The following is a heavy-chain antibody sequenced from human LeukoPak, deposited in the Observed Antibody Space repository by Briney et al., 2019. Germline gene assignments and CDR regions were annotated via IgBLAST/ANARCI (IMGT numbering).Heavy chain of an antibody. CDR2: IYYSGST. V-gene: IGHV4-59*01. CDR1: GGSISSYY. CDR3: ARVSSQSDAFDI. D-gene: IGHD6-19*01. Sequence: SETLSLTCTVSGGSISSYYWSWIRQPPGKGLEWIGYIYYSGSTNYNPSLKSQVTISVDTSKNQFSLKLSSVTAADTAVYYCARVSSQSDAFDIWGQGTMVTVSS. J-gene: IGHJ3*02.